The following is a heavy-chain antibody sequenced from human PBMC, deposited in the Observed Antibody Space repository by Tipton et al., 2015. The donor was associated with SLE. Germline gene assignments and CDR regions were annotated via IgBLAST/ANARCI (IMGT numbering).Heavy chain of an antibody. CDR3: ARVVGATRGYYYYYMDV. D-gene: IGHD1-26*01. CDR1: GGSISSYY. V-gene: IGHV4-59*01. Sequence: GLVKPSETLSLTCTVSGGSISSYYWTWIRQPPGKGLECIGYIYYSGSTNYNPSLKSRVTISVDTSKNQFSLKLSSVTAADTAVYYCARVVGATRGYYYYYMDVWGKGTTVTVSS. J-gene: IGHJ6*03. CDR2: IYYSGST.